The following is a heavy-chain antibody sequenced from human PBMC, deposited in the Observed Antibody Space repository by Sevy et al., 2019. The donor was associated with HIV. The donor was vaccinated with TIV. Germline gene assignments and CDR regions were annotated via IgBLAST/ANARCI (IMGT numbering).Heavy chain of an antibody. J-gene: IGHJ4*02. CDR2: IWYDGSSK. D-gene: IGHD3-10*01. CDR1: QFNFDTYA. Sequence: GGSLRLSCVASQFNFDTYAIHWVRQAPGKGLEWVAMIWYDGSSKDYAESLKGGFAITRDNSQNTAFLQMNSLRADDTGVYYCATNMVHAGAYDSYFNFWGQGSLVTVSS. CDR3: ATNMVHAGAYDSYFNF. V-gene: IGHV3-33*01.